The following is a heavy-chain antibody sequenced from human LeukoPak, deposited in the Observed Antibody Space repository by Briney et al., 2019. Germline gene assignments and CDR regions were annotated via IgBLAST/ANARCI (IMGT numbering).Heavy chain of an antibody. CDR1: GYTFTGYY. V-gene: IGHV1-2*02. J-gene: IGHJ4*02. CDR2: INPNSGGT. Sequence: GASVKVSCKASGYTFTGYYMHWVRQAPGQGLEWTGWINPNSGGTNYAQKFQGRVTMTRDTSISTAYMELSRLRSDDTAVYYCARDFHREESTYYYDSSGALEYYFDYWGQGTLVTVSS. D-gene: IGHD3-22*01. CDR3: ARDFHREESTYYYDSSGALEYYFDY.